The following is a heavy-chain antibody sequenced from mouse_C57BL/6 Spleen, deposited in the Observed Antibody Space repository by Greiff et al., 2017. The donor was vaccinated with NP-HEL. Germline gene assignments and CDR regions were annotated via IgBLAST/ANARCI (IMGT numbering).Heavy chain of an antibody. CDR3: ERRDYGNYAWFAY. D-gene: IGHD2-1*01. V-gene: IGHV1-47*01. J-gene: IGHJ3*01. CDR1: GYTFTTYP. CDR2: IHPYNDDT. Sequence: QVQLQQSGAELVKPGASVKMSCKASGYTFTTYPIEWMKQNHGKSLEWIGNIHPYNDDTKYNEKFKGKATLTVEKSSSTVYLELSRLTSDDSAVYSCERRDYGNYAWFAYWGQGTLVTVSA.